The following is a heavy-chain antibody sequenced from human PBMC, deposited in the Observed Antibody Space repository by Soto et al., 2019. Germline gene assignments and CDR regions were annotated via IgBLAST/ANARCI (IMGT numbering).Heavy chain of an antibody. V-gene: IGHV3-30-3*01. J-gene: IGHJ3*02. CDR2: ISYDGSNK. CDR3: ARTPRRGEFGYCSGGSCYGAFDI. D-gene: IGHD2-15*01. Sequence: PGGSLRLSCAASGFTFSSYAMHWVRQAPGKGLEWVAVISYDGSNKYYADSVKGRFTISRDNSKNTLYLQMNSLRAEDTAVYYCARTPRRGEFGYCSGGSCYGAFDIWGQGTMVTVPS. CDR1: GFTFSSYA.